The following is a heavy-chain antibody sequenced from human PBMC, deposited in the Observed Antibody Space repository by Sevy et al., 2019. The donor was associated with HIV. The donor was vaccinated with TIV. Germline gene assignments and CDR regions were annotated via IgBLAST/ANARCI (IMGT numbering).Heavy chain of an antibody. CDR3: AREYDYSHYAFDY. D-gene: IGHD4-4*01. Sequence: GGSLRLSCAASGFTFSDYYMTWIRQAPGKGLEWVAYITSSGDTIYYADSVKGGFTISRDNAKNSLYLQMNNLRAEDTAEYYCAREYDYSHYAFDYWGQGTLVTVSS. J-gene: IGHJ4*02. V-gene: IGHV3-11*01. CDR2: ITSSGDTI. CDR1: GFTFSDYY.